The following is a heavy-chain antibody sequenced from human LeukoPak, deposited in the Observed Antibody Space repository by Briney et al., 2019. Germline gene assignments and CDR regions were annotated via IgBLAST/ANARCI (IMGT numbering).Heavy chain of an antibody. CDR1: VYTFTVYY. V-gene: IGHV1-2*02. Sequence: ASVKVSCKASVYTFTVYYMHWVRQAPGQGLEWMGWINPNSGGTNYAQKFQGRVTMTRDTSISTAYMELSRLRSDDTAVYYCAPLASKDAFDIWGQGTMVTVSS. D-gene: IGHD4-11*01. J-gene: IGHJ3*02. CDR2: INPNSGGT. CDR3: APLASKDAFDI.